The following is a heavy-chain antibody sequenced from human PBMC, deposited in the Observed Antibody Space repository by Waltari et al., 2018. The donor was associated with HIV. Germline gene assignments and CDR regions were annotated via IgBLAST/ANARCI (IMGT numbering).Heavy chain of an antibody. CDR1: GYTFTSYY. D-gene: IGHD3-22*01. CDR3: ARVRFEGYSPDYYYYGMDV. V-gene: IGHV1-46*03. J-gene: IGHJ6*02. CDR2: INPSGGST. Sequence: QVQLVQSGAEVKKPGASVKVSCKASGYTFTSYYMHWVRQAPGQGLEWMGIINPSGGSTSYAQKFQGRVTMTRDTSTSTVYMELSSLRSEDTAVYYCARVRFEGYSPDYYYYGMDVWGQGTTVTVSS.